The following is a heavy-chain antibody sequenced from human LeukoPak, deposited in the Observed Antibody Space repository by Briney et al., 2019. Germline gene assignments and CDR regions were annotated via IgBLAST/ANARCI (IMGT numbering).Heavy chain of an antibody. V-gene: IGHV4-59*01. Sequence: PSETLSLTCTVSGGSISSYYWSWIRQPPGKGLEWIGYIYYSGSTNYNPSLKSRVTISVDTSKNQFSLKLSSVTAADTAVYYCATLLVVAVMGIWFEPSGHGNLFTVSS. CDR3: ATLLVVAVMGIWFEP. CDR2: IYYSGST. D-gene: IGHD2-15*01. J-gene: IGHJ5*02. CDR1: GGSISSYY.